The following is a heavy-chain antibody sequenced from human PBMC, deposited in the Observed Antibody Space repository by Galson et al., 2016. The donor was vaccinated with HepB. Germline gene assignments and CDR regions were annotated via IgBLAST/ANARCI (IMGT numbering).Heavy chain of an antibody. CDR3: SRRPTNFHLDFPS. V-gene: IGHV4-39*01. Sequence: SETLYLTCSVSGGSISNSRYYWDWTRQSPGRGPEWIGSGYYTGRSHYNPSLQSRVSIWVDTSKSQFSLKLSSLAATDTSVYYCSRRPTNFHLDFPSWGQGILVTVSS. J-gene: IGHJ5*02. CDR2: GYYTGRS. CDR1: GGSISNSRYY. D-gene: IGHD2/OR15-2a*01.